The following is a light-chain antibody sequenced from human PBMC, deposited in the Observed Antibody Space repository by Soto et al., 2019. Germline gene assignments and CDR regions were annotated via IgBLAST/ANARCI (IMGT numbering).Light chain of an antibody. J-gene: IGKJ4*01. CDR1: LRVSKW. CDR2: QTS. CDR3: QQYESFSS. V-gene: IGKV1-5*03. Sequence: DIQMTQSPSSLSAYVGDRVTITCRASLRVSKWLAWYQQKAGKAPKLLIYQTSTLQSGVPSRFRGSGSGTDFTLTIRTLQTDDYTTYFCQQYESFSSFGGGTKVEIK.